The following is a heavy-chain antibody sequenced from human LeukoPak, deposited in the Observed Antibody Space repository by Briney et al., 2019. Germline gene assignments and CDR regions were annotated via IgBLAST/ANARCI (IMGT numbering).Heavy chain of an antibody. J-gene: IGHJ4*02. V-gene: IGHV4-4*02. Sequence: SETLSLTCAVSGGSISSNNWWGWVRQPPGKGLEWIGEIYHSGSPNYNPSLKSRVTISVDKPRNHFSLNLSSVTAADTAVYYCARVNINNWHSCDYWGQGTLVTVSS. CDR2: IYHSGSP. D-gene: IGHD1-1*01. CDR1: GGSISSNNW. CDR3: ARVNINNWHSCDY.